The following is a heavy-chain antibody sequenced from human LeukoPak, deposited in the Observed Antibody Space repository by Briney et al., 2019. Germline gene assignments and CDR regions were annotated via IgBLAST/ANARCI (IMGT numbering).Heavy chain of an antibody. CDR3: AKDARRSSGWWFFDH. CDR1: GFTFGDYA. CDR2: ISAGGDRT. Sequence: GGSLRLSCIASGFTFGDYAMSWVRQAPRKGLEWVSAISAGGDRTYYADSVRGRFTLSRDKSKNTLYLQMNSLRAEDTAVYYCAKDARRSSGWWFFDHWGQGTLVTVSS. J-gene: IGHJ4*02. V-gene: IGHV3-23*01. D-gene: IGHD6-19*01.